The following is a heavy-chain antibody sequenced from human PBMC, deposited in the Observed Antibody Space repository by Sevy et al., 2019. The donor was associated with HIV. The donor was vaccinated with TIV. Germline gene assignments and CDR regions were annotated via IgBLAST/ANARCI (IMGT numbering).Heavy chain of an antibody. J-gene: IGHJ4*02. CDR2: IYPGDPDT. D-gene: IGHD3-9*01. CDR1: GYSFTSYW. V-gene: IGHV5-51*01. Sequence: GESLKISCKGSGYSFTSYWIGWVRQMPGKGLEWMGIIYPGDPDTRYSPSFQGQVTISADKSISTAYLQWSSLKASDTAMYYCARRKDYDILTGYYFGYFDYWGQGTLVTVSS. CDR3: ARRKDYDILTGYYFGYFDY.